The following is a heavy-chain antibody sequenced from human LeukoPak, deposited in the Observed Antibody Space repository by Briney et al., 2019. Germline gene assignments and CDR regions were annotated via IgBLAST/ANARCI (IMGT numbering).Heavy chain of an antibody. V-gene: IGHV4-59*01. Sequence: SETLSLTCTVSGGSISSYYWCWIRQPPGKGLEWIGYIYYSGSTNYNPSLKSRVTISVDTSKNQFSLKLSSVTAADTAVYYCASGGYSYVGHFGYWGQGTLVTVSS. CDR1: GGSISSYY. D-gene: IGHD5-18*01. CDR3: ASGGYSYVGHFGY. J-gene: IGHJ4*02. CDR2: IYYSGST.